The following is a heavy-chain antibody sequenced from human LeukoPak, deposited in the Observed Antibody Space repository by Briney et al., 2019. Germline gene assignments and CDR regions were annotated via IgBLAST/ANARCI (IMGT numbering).Heavy chain of an antibody. CDR3: ARNYDSSGYYLN. D-gene: IGHD3-22*01. CDR1: GGSINNGGYY. J-gene: IGHJ4*02. CDR2: IYYSGST. V-gene: IGHV4-31*03. Sequence: SETLSLTCTVSGGSINNGGYYWSWIRQHPGKGLEWIGYIYYSGSTYYNPSLKSRVTISVDTSKNQFSLKLSSVTAADTAVYYCARNYDSSGYYLNWGQGTLVTVSS.